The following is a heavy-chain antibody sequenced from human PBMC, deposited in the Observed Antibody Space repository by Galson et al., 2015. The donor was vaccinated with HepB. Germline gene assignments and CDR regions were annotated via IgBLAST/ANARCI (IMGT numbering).Heavy chain of an antibody. J-gene: IGHJ4*02. D-gene: IGHD5-12*01. V-gene: IGHV2-26*01. CDR2: IFSNDEK. Sequence: PALVKPTQTLTLTCTVSGFSLSNARMGVSWIRQPPGKALEWLAHIFSNDEKSYSTSLKSRLTISKDTSKSQVVLTMTNMDPVDTATYYCARAIYSGYDSGVDYWGQGTLVTVSS. CDR3: ARAIYSGYDSGVDY. CDR1: GFSLSNARMG.